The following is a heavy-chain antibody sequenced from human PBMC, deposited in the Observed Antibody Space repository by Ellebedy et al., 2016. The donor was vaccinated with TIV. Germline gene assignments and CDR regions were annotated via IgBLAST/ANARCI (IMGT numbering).Heavy chain of an antibody. Sequence: SQTLSLTCVISGDSLSTDIGWNWIRQSPSRGLEWLGRTYYRSKWNTYYAVSLKSRITINPDTSKNQFSLQLNSVIPDDTAVYYCARGWFGSGMGVWGQGTTVTVSS. J-gene: IGHJ6*02. V-gene: IGHV6-1*01. CDR1: GDSLSTDIG. D-gene: IGHD3-16*01. CDR3: ARGWFGSGMGV. CDR2: TYYRSKWNT.